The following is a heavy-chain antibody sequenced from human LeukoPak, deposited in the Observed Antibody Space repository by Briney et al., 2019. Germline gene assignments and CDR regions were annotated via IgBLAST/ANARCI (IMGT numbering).Heavy chain of an antibody. CDR1: GGSISSGGYY. CDR3: ARLASSTSRGGHYYYYMDV. D-gene: IGHD2-2*01. Sequence: NSSETLSLTCTVSGGSISSGGYYWSWLRQHPGKGLEWIGYIYYSGSTYYNPSPKSRVTISVDTSKNQFSLKLSSVTAADTAVYYCARLASSTSRGGHYYYYMDVWGKGTTVTVSS. CDR2: IYYSGST. J-gene: IGHJ6*03. V-gene: IGHV4-31*03.